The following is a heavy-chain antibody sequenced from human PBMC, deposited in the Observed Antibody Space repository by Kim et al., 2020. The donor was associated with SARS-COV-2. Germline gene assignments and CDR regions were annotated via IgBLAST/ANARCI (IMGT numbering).Heavy chain of an antibody. CDR1: GYTFTSYA. V-gene: IGHV7-4-1*02. CDR2: INTNTGNS. D-gene: IGHD3-3*01. CDR3: ARQQGDCWSGPLTNYYYYGMDV. J-gene: IGHJ6*02. Sequence: ASVKVSCKSSGYTFTSYAMNWVRQAPGQGLEWMGWINTNTGNSTYAQGFTGRFVFSLDTSFSTAYLQISSLKADDTAVYYCARQQGDCWSGPLTNYYYYGMDVWGQGTTVTVSS.